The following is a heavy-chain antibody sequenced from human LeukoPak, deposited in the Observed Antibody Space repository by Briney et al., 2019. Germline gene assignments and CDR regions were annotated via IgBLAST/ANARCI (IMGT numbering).Heavy chain of an antibody. Sequence: SETLSLTCTVSGASVGSAGYHWSWIRQPPGGGLEWIGYVYYISNTNYNPSLKSRVTMSVNPSENQFSLKLNSVTAADTAMFYCARTQSQSGSYRYYFGYWGQGTLVTVSS. CDR3: ARTQSQSGSYRYYFGY. CDR2: VYYISNT. J-gene: IGHJ4*02. CDR1: GASVGSAGYH. D-gene: IGHD1-26*01. V-gene: IGHV4-61*08.